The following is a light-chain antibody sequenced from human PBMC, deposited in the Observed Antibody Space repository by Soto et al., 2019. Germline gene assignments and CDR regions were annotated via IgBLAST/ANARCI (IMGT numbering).Light chain of an antibody. Sequence: QSALTQPPSASGSPRQSVTISCTGTSSDVGGYDFVSWYQQHPGKAPKLMIYKVSKRPSGVPDRFSGSKSGDTASLTVSGLQAEDEADYYCSSFAGDNNPYVFGTGTKVTVL. CDR2: KVS. V-gene: IGLV2-8*01. J-gene: IGLJ1*01. CDR3: SSFAGDNNPYV. CDR1: SSDVGGYDF.